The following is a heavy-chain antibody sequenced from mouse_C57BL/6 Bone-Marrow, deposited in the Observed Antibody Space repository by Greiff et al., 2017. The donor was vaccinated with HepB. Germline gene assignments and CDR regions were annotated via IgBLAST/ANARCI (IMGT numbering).Heavy chain of an antibody. J-gene: IGHJ4*01. CDR3: ARWDYGSSSAMDY. D-gene: IGHD1-1*01. V-gene: IGHV1-18*01. CDR2: INPNNGGT. Sequence: VQLQQSGPELVKPGASVKIPCKASGYTFTDYNMDWVKQSHGKSLEWIGDINPNNGGTIYNQKFKGKATLTVDKSSSTAYMELRSLTSEDTAVYYCARWDYGSSSAMDYWGQGTSVTVSS. CDR1: GYTFTDYN.